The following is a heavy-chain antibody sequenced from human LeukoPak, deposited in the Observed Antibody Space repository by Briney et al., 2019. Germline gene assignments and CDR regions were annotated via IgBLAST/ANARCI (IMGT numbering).Heavy chain of an antibody. CDR2: IQYDGSNE. J-gene: IGHJ6*03. D-gene: IGHD2-8*01. CDR3: AKDRCSNGIGCYYYYMDV. V-gene: IGHV3-30*02. CDR1: GFTFRSYG. Sequence: PGGSLRLSCAASGFTFRSYGMTWVRQAPGKGLEWVAYIQYDGSNEQYADSVKGRFSISRDSSKNILYLQMNSLRAEDTAVYYCAKDRCSNGIGCYYYYMDVWGKGTTVTISS.